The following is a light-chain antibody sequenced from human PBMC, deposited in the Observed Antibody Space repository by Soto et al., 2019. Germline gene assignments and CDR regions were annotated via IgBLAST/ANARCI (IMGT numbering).Light chain of an antibody. V-gene: IGLV2-23*01. CDR1: STDFVSYNR. CDR2: EGS. Sequence: QSALTQPPSVSGSPGQSVTISCTGTSTDFVSYNRVSWYQQPPGTAPKLMIYEGSKRPSGVSNRFSGSKSGNTASLTISGLQAEDEADYYCCSYAGSSPVFGGGTKLTVL. J-gene: IGLJ2*01. CDR3: CSYAGSSPV.